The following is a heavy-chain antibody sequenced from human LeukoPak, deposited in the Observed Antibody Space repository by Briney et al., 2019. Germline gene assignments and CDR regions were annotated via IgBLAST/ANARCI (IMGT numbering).Heavy chain of an antibody. Sequence: GASVKVSCKASGYTFTNYDINWVRHATGQGLEWTGWMNPNSGNTGYAQKFQGRVTMTRNTSISTAYMELSSLRSEDTAVYYCARVGGDTVTNRYWGQGTLVTVSS. CDR1: GYTFTNYD. J-gene: IGHJ4*02. CDR3: ARVGGDTVTNRY. CDR2: MNPNSGNT. V-gene: IGHV1-8*01. D-gene: IGHD4-17*01.